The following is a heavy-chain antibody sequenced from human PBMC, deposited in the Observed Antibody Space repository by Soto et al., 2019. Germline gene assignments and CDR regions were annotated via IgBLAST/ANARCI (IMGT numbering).Heavy chain of an antibody. D-gene: IGHD5-12*01. Sequence: ASVKVSCKASGDTFSSYAISWVRQAPGQGLEWMGGIIPIFGTANYAQKFQGRVTITADESTSTAYMELSSLRSEDTAVYYCASLYSGWWLELEVDDYYYYYGIDVWGQGTTVTVSS. V-gene: IGHV1-69*13. CDR1: GDTFSSYA. CDR3: ASLYSGWWLELEVDDYYYYYGIDV. J-gene: IGHJ6*02. CDR2: IIPIFGTA.